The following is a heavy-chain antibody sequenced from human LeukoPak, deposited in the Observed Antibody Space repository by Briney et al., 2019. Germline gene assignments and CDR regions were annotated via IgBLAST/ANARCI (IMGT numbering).Heavy chain of an antibody. V-gene: IGHV3-23*01. CDR2: ISGSGGST. D-gene: IGHD3-10*01. CDR3: ARVARGDYYYYYMDV. J-gene: IGHJ6*03. Sequence: GGTLRLSCAASGFTFRSNGMSWVRQAPGKGLEWVSAISGSGGSTYYADSVKGRFTISRDSSKNTLYLQMNSLRAEDTAVYYCARVARGDYYYYYMDVWGKGTTVTVSS. CDR1: GFTFRSNG.